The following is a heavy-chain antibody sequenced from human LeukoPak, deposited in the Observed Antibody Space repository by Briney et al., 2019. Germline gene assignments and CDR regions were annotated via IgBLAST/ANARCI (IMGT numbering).Heavy chain of an antibody. CDR1: GFTFDDYA. Sequence: GRSLRLSCAASGFTFDDYAMHWVRQAPGKGLEWVSGISWNSDIIDYADSVKGRFTISRDNAKNSLYLQMNSLRAEDTALYYCARGASYWGRGTLVTVSS. V-gene: IGHV3-9*01. D-gene: IGHD3-16*01. J-gene: IGHJ4*02. CDR2: ISWNSDII. CDR3: ARGASY.